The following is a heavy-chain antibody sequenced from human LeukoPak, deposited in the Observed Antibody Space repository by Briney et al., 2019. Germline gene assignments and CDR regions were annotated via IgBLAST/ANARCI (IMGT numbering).Heavy chain of an antibody. V-gene: IGHV4-59*08. Sequence: PSETLSLTCTVSGGSISSYYWSWIRQPPGKGLEWIGYIYYSGSTNYNPSLKSRVTISVDTSKNQFSLKLSSVTAADTAVYYCARGGWAGLRYNWNYELDYWGQGTLVTVSS. CDR1: GGSISSYY. CDR3: ARGGWAGLRYNWNYELDY. D-gene: IGHD1-7*01. CDR2: IYYSGST. J-gene: IGHJ4*02.